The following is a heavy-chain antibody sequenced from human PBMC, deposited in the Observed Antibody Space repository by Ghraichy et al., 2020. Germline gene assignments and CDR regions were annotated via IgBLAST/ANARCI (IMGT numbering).Heavy chain of an antibody. V-gene: IGHV3-23*01. D-gene: IGHD4-17*01. CDR2: ISGSGGST. Sequence: GGSLRLSCAASGFTFSSYAMSWVRQAPGKGLEWVSAISGSGGSTYYADSVKGRFTISRDNSKNTLYLQMNSLRAEDTAVYYCAKDVDDYGDYDWFDPWGQGTLVTVSS. J-gene: IGHJ5*02. CDR3: AKDVDDYGDYDWFDP. CDR1: GFTFSSYA.